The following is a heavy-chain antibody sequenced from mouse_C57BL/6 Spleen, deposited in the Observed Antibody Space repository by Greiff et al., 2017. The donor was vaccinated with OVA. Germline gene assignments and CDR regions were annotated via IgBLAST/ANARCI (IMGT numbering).Heavy chain of an antibody. D-gene: IGHD4-1*01. CDR1: GFTFSSYA. CDR3: AGAWGYFDY. J-gene: IGHJ2*01. Sequence: EVNVVESGGGLVKPGGSLKLSCAASGFTFSSYAMSWVRQTPEKRLEWVATISDGGSYTYYPDNVKGRFTISRDNAKNNLYLQMSHLKSEDTAMYYCAGAWGYFDYWGQGTTLTVSS. V-gene: IGHV5-4*03. CDR2: ISDGGSYT.